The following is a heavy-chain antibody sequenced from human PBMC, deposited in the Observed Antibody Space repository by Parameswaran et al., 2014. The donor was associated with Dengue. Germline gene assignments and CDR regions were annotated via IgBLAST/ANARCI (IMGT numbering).Heavy chain of an antibody. Sequence: SWVRQAPGQGLEWMGGIIPIFGTANYAQKFQGRVTITTDESTSTAYMELSSLRSEDTAVYYCAARPTSIWQDPHPWGQGTLVTVSS. CDR3: AARPTSIWQDPHP. J-gene: IGHJ5*02. CDR2: IIPIFGTA. D-gene: IGHD3-3*01. V-gene: IGHV1-69*05.